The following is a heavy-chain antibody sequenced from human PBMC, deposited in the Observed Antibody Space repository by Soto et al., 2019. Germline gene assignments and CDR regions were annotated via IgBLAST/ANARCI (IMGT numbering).Heavy chain of an antibody. CDR1: GYTFTSYG. CDR2: ISAYNGNT. CDR3: ARDLRVGLYYGSGRIDY. J-gene: IGHJ4*02. V-gene: IGHV1-18*01. Sequence: QVQLVQSGAEVKKPGASVKVSCKASGYTFTSYGISWVRQAPGQGLEWMGWISAYNGNTNYAQKLQGRVTMTTDTSTSTAYMELRSLRSDDTAVYYGARDLRVGLYYGSGRIDYWGQGTLGTGSS. D-gene: IGHD3-10*01.